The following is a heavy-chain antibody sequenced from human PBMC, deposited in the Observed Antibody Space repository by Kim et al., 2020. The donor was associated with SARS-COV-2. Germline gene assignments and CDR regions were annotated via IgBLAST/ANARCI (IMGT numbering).Heavy chain of an antibody. Sequence: GGSLRLSCAASGFTFSSYAMHWVRQAPGKGLGWVAVISYDGSNKYYADSVKGRFTISRDNSKNTLYLQMNSLRAEDTAVYYCARDDTSSSGWQYYYYYYGMDVWGQGTTVTVSS. V-gene: IGHV3-30*04. CDR3: ARDDTSSSGWQYYYYYYGMDV. CDR1: GFTFSSYA. CDR2: ISYDGSNK. D-gene: IGHD6-19*01. J-gene: IGHJ6*02.